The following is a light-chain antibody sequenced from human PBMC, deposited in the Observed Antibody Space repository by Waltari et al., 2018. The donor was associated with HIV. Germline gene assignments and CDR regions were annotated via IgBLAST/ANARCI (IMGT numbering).Light chain of an antibody. CDR2: DVY. CDR1: NSDVGAYNY. CDR3: CSFTQSHTAV. Sequence: QSALTQPRSVSGSPGQSVTISCTGTNSDVGAYNYVGWYQQYPGKAPKLLIYDVYKRPSGVPDLFSGSKSGNTASLTISGLQAEDEADYHCCSFTQSHTAVFGGGTKLTVL. V-gene: IGLV2-11*01. J-gene: IGLJ2*01.